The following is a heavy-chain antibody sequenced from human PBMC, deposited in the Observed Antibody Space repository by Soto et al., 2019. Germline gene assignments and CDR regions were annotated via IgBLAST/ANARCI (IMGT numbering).Heavy chain of an antibody. Sequence: GGSLRLSCAASGFTFSSYAMSWVRQAPGKGLEWVSAISGSGGSTYYADSVKGRFTISRDNSKNTLYLQMNSLRAEDTAVYYCAKDFPHIVVVPAAIAGPTWGQGTLVTVSS. D-gene: IGHD2-2*01. J-gene: IGHJ5*02. CDR3: AKDFPHIVVVPAAIAGPT. CDR1: GFTFSSYA. CDR2: ISGSGGST. V-gene: IGHV3-23*01.